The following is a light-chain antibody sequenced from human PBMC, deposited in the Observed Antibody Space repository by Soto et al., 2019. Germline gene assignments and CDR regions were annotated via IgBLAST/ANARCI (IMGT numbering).Light chain of an antibody. CDR3: GTWDNNLSPHVV. V-gene: IGLV1-51*01. CDR1: TSNIGNNY. Sequence: QSVLTQPPSVSAAAGQKVTISCSGSTSNIGNNYVSWYQQLPGAAPKLLIYDDNKRPSGIPDRFSGSKSGTSATLGITGLQTADDADYYCGTWDNNLSPHVVFGGGTKLTVL. J-gene: IGLJ2*01. CDR2: DDN.